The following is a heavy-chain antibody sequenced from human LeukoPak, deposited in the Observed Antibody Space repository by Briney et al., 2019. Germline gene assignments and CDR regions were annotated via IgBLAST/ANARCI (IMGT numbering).Heavy chain of an antibody. D-gene: IGHD2-15*01. CDR3: ARRYCSGGTCYEGDY. CDR1: GGSTSSYY. CDR2: IYYTGIT. Sequence: PSETLSLTCTVSGGSTSSYYWSWIRQPPGKGLEWIGYIYYTGITNYSPSLKSRVTISVDTSKNQFSLKLSSVTAADTAVYYCARRYCSGGTCYEGDYWGQGTLVTVSS. J-gene: IGHJ4*02. V-gene: IGHV4-59*01.